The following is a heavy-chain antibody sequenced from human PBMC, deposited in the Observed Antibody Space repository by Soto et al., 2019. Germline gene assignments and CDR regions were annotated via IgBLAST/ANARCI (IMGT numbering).Heavy chain of an antibody. CDR2: VSYDRSSK. CDR1: GFSFSTSG. V-gene: IGHV3-30*03. CDR3: AGPYSSSPFDY. D-gene: IGHD6-6*01. J-gene: IGHJ4*02. Sequence: GSLRLSCVASGFSFSTSGMHWVRQAPGKGLEWVAVVSYDRSSKFYADSVKGRFTISSDDSKNTLYLQMDSLRVEDSAVYYCAGPYSSSPFDYWGQGTLVTVS.